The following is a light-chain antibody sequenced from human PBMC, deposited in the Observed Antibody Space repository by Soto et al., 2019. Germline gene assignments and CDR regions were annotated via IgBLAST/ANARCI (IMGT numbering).Light chain of an antibody. CDR1: SSDVGIYDL. V-gene: IGLV2-23*02. CDR3: CSYAGSSTFV. Sequence: QSALTQPASLSGSPRQSITISCTGTSSDVGIYDLVSWYKHHPGRAPQLIIYEVTKRPSGVSNRFSGSKSGNTASLTISGLQAEDEADYYCCSYAGSSTFVFGTGTKLTVL. CDR2: EVT. J-gene: IGLJ1*01.